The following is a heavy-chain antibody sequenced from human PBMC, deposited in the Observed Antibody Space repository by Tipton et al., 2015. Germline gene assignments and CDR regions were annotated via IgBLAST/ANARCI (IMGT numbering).Heavy chain of an antibody. J-gene: IGHJ4*02. CDR3: ACQDYDILTRDYQTVDY. D-gene: IGHD3-9*01. CDR2: ISHSGKT. V-gene: IGHV4-38-2*01. CDR1: AYSISTDYY. Sequence: TLSLTCAVSAYSISTDYYWVWIRQPPGKGLEWIGAISHSGKTYSNPSLKRRVTISADTSKNQFSLKLSSVTAADTAVYYCACQDYDILTRDYQTVDYWGQGTLVTVSS.